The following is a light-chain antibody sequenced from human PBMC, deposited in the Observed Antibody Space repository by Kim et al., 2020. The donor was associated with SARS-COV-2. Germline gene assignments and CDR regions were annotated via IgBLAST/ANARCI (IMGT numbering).Light chain of an antibody. CDR2: NAS. V-gene: IGKV1-5*03. J-gene: IGKJ1*01. CDR3: QQFNDYS. CDR1: QNIGNF. Sequence: LSSPVGDRVAITGRDSQNIGNFLAWYQQKPGRAPTLLIYNASTLEDGVPSRSSGDGSGTEFTLTITSLQPDDFATYYCQQFNDYSFGQGTKVDIK.